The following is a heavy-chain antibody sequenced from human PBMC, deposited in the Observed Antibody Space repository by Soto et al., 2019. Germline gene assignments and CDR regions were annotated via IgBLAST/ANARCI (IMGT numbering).Heavy chain of an antibody. Sequence: GGSLRLSCAASGFTFSNAWMSWVRQAPGKGLEWVGSIKSKTDGGTTDYAAPVKGRFTISRDDTKNTLYLKMNSLKTEDTAVYYCTTDRPYGDRDYWGQGTLVTVSS. D-gene: IGHD3-10*01. CDR2: IKSKTDGGTT. CDR3: TTDRPYGDRDY. V-gene: IGHV3-15*01. CDR1: GFTFSNAW. J-gene: IGHJ4*02.